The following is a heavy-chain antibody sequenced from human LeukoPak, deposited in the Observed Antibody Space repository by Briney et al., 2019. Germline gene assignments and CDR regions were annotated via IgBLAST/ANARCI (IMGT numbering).Heavy chain of an antibody. D-gene: IGHD4-11*01. CDR3: ARDRQQYYFDY. V-gene: IGHV3-48*01. Sequence: GGSLRLSCAASGLTFRTYSMNWVRQAPGKGLEWVSYISSGSSTIHYADSVKGRFTISRDDAKNSLSLQMNSLRAEDTAVYFCARDRQQYYFDYWGQGTLVTVSS. CDR2: ISSGSSTI. CDR1: GLTFRTYS. J-gene: IGHJ4*02.